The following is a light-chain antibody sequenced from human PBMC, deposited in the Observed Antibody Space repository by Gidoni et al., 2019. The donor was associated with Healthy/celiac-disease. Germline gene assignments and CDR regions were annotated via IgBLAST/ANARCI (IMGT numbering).Light chain of an antibody. J-gene: IGKJ4*01. CDR3: QQYNSYS. CDR2: KAS. V-gene: IGKV1-5*03. CDR1: QSISSW. Sequence: DIQMTPSPSTLSASVGDRVTSTCRASQSISSWLAWYQQKPGKAPKLLIYKASSLESGFPSRFSGSGSGTEFTLTISSLQPDDFATYYCQQYNSYSFGGXTKVEIK.